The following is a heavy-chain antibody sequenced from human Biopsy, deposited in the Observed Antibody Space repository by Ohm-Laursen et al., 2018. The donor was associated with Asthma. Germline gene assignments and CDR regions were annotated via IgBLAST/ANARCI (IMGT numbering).Heavy chain of an antibody. J-gene: IGHJ4*02. CDR2: INSVFGTT. V-gene: IGHV1-69*13. CDR3: ARKAGSCISRTCYSLDF. CDR1: GGTFNTYV. D-gene: IGHD2-2*01. Sequence: SVKVSCNALGGTFNTYVVGWVRQAPGQGLEWMGGINSVFGTTTYPQKFQDRVTITADDSTSTVYMELSSLRSEDTAVYYCARKAGSCISRTCYSLDFWGQGTLVTVSS.